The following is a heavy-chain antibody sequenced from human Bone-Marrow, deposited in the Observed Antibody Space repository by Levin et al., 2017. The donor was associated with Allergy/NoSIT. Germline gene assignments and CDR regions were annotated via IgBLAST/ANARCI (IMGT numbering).Heavy chain of an antibody. CDR1: GYTFTSYG. CDR2: ISAYNGNT. Sequence: ASVKVSCKASGYTFTSYGISWVRQAPGQGLEWMGWISAYNGNTNYAQKLQGRVTMTTDTSTSTAYMELRSLRSDDTAVYYSFLEWFDYYYYYYMDVWGKGTTVTVSS. D-gene: IGHD3-3*01. CDR3: FLEWFDYYYYYYMDV. V-gene: IGHV1-18*01. J-gene: IGHJ6*03.